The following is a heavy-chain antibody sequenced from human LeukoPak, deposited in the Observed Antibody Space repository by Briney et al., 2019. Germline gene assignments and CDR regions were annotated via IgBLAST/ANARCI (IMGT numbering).Heavy chain of an antibody. V-gene: IGHV4-59*01. J-gene: IGHJ3*02. CDR2: IYYSGST. Sequence: SETLSLTCTVSGGSISSYYWSWIRQPPGKGLEWIGYIYYSGSTNYNPSLKSRVTISVDTSKNQFSLKLSSVTAADTAVYYCASVIAVAGTGADAFDIWGQGTMVTVSS. CDR3: ASVIAVAGTGADAFDI. D-gene: IGHD6-19*01. CDR1: GGSISSYY.